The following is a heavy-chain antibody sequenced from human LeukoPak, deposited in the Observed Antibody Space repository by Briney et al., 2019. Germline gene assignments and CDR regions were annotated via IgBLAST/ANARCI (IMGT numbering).Heavy chain of an antibody. V-gene: IGHV4-38-2*01. CDR1: GYSISSGYY. Sequence: SETLSLTCAVSGYSISSGYYWGWIRQPPGKGLEWIGSIYHSGSTYYNPSLKSRVTISVDTSKNQFSLNLSSVTAADTAVHYCASKPFLSGSFDYWGQGTLVTVSS. CDR3: ASKPFLSGSFDY. J-gene: IGHJ4*02. D-gene: IGHD1-26*01. CDR2: IYHSGST.